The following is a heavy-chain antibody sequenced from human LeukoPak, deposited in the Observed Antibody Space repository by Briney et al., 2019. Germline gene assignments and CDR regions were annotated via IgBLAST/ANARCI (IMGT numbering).Heavy chain of an antibody. V-gene: IGHV1-46*02. CDR1: GHTINTYY. D-gene: IGHD4-17*01. CDR2: INPSGDTT. J-gene: IGHJ4*02. CDR3: ARPVTPGLYYFDS. Sequence: ASVKVSCKASGHTINTYYMHWLRQAPGQGLEWMGIINPSGDTTSYAQKFQDRVTVTRDTSTSTVYMELSGLKSQDTAVYYCARPVTPGLYYFDSWGQGTLVTVSA.